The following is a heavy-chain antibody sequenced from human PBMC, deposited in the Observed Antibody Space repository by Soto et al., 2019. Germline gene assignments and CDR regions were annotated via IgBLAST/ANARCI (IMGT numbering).Heavy chain of an antibody. V-gene: IGHV1-69*13. J-gene: IGHJ6*02. CDR2: IIPIFGTA. CDR1: GGTFSSYA. Sequence: ASVKVSCKASGGTFSSYAISWVRQAPGQGLEWMGGIIPIFGTANYAQKFQGRVTITADESTSTAYMELSSLRSEDTAVYYCASWSDSSSPFDYYYYYGMDVWGQGTTVTVSS. D-gene: IGHD6-6*01. CDR3: ASWSDSSSPFDYYYYYGMDV.